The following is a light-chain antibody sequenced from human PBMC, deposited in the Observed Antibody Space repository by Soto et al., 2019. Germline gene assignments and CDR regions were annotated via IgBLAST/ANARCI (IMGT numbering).Light chain of an antibody. CDR3: QQSYGGPWT. CDR1: QNIIFY. CDR2: ATS. Sequence: DIQMTQSPSTLSASVGDTVTISCRASQNIIFYLNWYQQKPGTAPRLLISATSSLQSGVPSRFSGSGFGTEFTLTISSLQPEDFATYYCQQSYGGPWTFGQGTKVDIK. J-gene: IGKJ1*01. V-gene: IGKV1-39*01.